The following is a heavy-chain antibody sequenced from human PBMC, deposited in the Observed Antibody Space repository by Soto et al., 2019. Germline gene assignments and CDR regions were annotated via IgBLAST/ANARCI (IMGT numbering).Heavy chain of an antibody. V-gene: IGHV3-23*01. Sequence: VQLLESGGDLVQPGGSLRLSCVASGFILNNYAMSWVRQAPGKGLEWVSTIGGTDGDSDGVPWYEDSVKGRFTISRDISSNTPFLHMDNLRAEDSTLYYFVKRGRNWGAFDFWGQGTTVVVSS. J-gene: IGHJ3*01. CDR3: VKRGRNWGAFDF. D-gene: IGHD7-27*01. CDR2: IGGTDGDSDGVP. CDR1: GFILNNYA.